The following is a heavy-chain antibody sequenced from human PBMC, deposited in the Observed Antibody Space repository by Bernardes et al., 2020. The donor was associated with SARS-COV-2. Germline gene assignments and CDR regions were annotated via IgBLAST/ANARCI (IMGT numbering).Heavy chain of an antibody. J-gene: IGHJ4*02. V-gene: IGHV3-74*01. CDR3: AIDSNSFYRY. CDR1: GFTFSSHW. CDR2: INPDGSDT. D-gene: IGHD3-16*02. Sequence: GGSLRLSCAASGFTFSSHWMHWVRQVPGKGLVWVSRINPDGSDTIYADSVKGRFTISRDNAKNTLYLQMNSLRAEDTAVYYCAIDSNSFYRYWGQGTLVTVSS.